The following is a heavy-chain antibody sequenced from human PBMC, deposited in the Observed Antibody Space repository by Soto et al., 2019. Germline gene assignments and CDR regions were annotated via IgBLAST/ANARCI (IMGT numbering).Heavy chain of an antibody. D-gene: IGHD2-2*01. J-gene: IGHJ4*02. V-gene: IGHV3-30-3*01. Sequence: QVQLVESGGGVVQPGRSLRLSCAASGFTFSSYAMHWVRQAPGKGLEWVAVISYDGSNKYYADSVKGRFTISRDNSKNTLYLQMNHLRDEDKAVYYCVRGGVYCSSTSCYSQRFDYWGQGTLVTVSS. CDR3: VRGGVYCSSTSCYSQRFDY. CDR1: GFTFSSYA. CDR2: ISYDGSNK.